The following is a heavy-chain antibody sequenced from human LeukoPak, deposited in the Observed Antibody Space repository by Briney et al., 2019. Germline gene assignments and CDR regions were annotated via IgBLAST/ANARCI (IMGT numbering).Heavy chain of an antibody. J-gene: IGHJ4*02. CDR1: GFTFTSYA. CDR3: AKDPETTVTSFDY. D-gene: IGHD4-17*01. CDR2: ISGSGGST. Sequence: PGGSLRLSCAASGFTFTSYAMSWVRQAPGKGLEWVSSISGSGGSTFYVDSVKGRFTISRDNTKNTLYLQMNSLRAEDTALYYCAKDPETTVTSFDYWGQGTLVTVSS. V-gene: IGHV3-23*01.